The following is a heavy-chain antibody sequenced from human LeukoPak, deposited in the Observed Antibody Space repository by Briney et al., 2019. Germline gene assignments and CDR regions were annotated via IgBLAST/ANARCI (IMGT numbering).Heavy chain of an antibody. CDR2: ISSSGGST. J-gene: IGHJ3*02. D-gene: IGHD5-12*01. V-gene: IGHV3-64D*06. CDR1: GFTFSSFA. Sequence: GGSLRLSCSASGFTFSSFAMHWVRQAPGKGLEYVSGISSSGGSTYYAESVKGRFTISRDNSKNTLYLQMSSLRPEDTAVYYCVKARVATIGKGFAFDIWGQGTMVTVSS. CDR3: VKARVATIGKGFAFDI.